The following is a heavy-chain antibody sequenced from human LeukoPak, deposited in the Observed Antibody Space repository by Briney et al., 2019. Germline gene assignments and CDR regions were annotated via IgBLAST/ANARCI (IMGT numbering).Heavy chain of an antibody. CDR2: ISSSSYI. CDR1: GFTFSSYS. Sequence: PGGSLRLSCAASGFTFSSYSMNWVRQAPGKGLEWVSSISSSSYIYYADSVKGRFTISRDNAKNSLYLQMNSLRAEDTAVYYCARVRDIVVVVAATLHEFDYWGQGTLVTVSS. V-gene: IGHV3-21*01. D-gene: IGHD2-15*01. J-gene: IGHJ4*02. CDR3: ARVRDIVVVVAATLHEFDY.